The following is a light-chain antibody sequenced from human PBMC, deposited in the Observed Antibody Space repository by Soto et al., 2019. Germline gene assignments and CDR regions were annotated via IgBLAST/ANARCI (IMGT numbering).Light chain of an antibody. J-gene: IGKJ1*01. CDR2: GAS. V-gene: IGKV3-20*01. CDR1: QSVSSSY. CDR3: QQYGSSPLWT. Sequence: EIVLTQSPATLSLSPGERASLSCRSSQSVSSSYLAWYQQKPGQAPRLLIYGASSRATGIPDRFSGSGSGTDFTLTISRLEPEDFAVYYCQQYGSSPLWTFGQGTKVGIK.